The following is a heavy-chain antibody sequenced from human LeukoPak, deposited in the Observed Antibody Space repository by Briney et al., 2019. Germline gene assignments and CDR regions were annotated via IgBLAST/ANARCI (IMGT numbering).Heavy chain of an antibody. CDR2: ISSRSASI. D-gene: IGHD3-16*01. V-gene: IGHV3-48*01. CDR1: GFTFSTYS. CDR3: AKDKDFGDYFDY. Sequence: GGSLRLSCAASGFTFSTYSFNWVRQAPGKGLEWVSYISSRSASIHYTDSVKGRFTISRDNSKNTLYLQMNSLRAEDTAVYYCAKDKDFGDYFDYWGQGTLVTVSS. J-gene: IGHJ4*02.